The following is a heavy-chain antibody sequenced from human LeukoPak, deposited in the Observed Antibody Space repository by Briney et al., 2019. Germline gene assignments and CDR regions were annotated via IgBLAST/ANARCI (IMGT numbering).Heavy chain of an antibody. J-gene: IGHJ6*02. V-gene: IGHV3-30-3*01. CDR3: AREYCSSTSWYYGMDV. D-gene: IGHD2-2*01. CDR2: ISYDGSNK. Sequence: GGSLRLSGAASGFTFSSYAMHWVRQAPGKGLEWVAVISYDGSNKYYADSVKGRFTISRDNSKNTLYLQMNSLRAEDTAVYYCAREYCSSTSWYYGMDVWGQGTTVTVSS. CDR1: GFTFSSYA.